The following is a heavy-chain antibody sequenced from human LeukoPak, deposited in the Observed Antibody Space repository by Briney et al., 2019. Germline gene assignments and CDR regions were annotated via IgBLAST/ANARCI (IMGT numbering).Heavy chain of an antibody. J-gene: IGHJ5*02. CDR1: GGSISSYY. Sequence: SETLSLTCTVSGGSISSYYWTWIRQPPRKGLEWIGYIYYSGSTNYNPSLKSRVTISVDTSNYQFSLKLSSVTAADTAVYYCARGPPGGQFDPWGQGTLVTVSS. CDR2: IYYSGST. V-gene: IGHV4-59*01. D-gene: IGHD3-10*01. CDR3: ARGPPGGQFDP.